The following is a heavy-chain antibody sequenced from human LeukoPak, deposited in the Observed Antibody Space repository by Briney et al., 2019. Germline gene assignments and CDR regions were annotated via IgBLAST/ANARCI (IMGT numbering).Heavy chain of an antibody. D-gene: IGHD6-13*01. V-gene: IGHV4-39*07. CDR1: GGSISSSSYY. CDR3: ARVLGSSWQDYYYYGMDV. J-gene: IGHJ6*02. Sequence: SETLSLTCTVSGGSISSSSYYWGWIRQPPGKGLEWIGSIYYSGSTNYNPSLKSRVTISVDTSKNQFSLKLSSVTAADTAVYYCARVLGSSWQDYYYYGMDVWGQGTTVTVSS. CDR2: IYYSGST.